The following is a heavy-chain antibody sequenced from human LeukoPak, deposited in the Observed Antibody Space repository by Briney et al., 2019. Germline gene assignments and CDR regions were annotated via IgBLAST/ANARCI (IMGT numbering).Heavy chain of an antibody. J-gene: IGHJ4*02. CDR2: ISTYNGKT. Sequence: ASVKVSCKASGYTFSSYSISWVRQAPGQGLEWMGWISTYNGKTDYALKFQGRVTMTTDTSTTTAYMELRSLTSDDTAVYYRARHPYYDSRAYYVYRGQGTLVTVSS. CDR1: GYTFSSYS. D-gene: IGHD3-22*01. V-gene: IGHV1-18*01. CDR3: ARHPYYDSRAYYVY.